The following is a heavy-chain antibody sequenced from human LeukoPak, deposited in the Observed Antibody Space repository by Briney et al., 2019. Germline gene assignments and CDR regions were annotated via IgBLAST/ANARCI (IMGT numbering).Heavy chain of an antibody. D-gene: IGHD5-18*01. Sequence: SETLSLTCAVYGGSFSGYYWSWIRQPPGKGLEWIGEINHSGSTSYNPSLKSRVTISVDTSKNQFSLKLSSVTAADTAVYYCARGAYSTGQLYYYYHYGMDVWGQRTTVTVSS. CDR2: INHSGST. CDR1: GGSFSGYY. J-gene: IGHJ6*02. V-gene: IGHV4-34*01. CDR3: ARGAYSTGQLYYYYHYGMDV.